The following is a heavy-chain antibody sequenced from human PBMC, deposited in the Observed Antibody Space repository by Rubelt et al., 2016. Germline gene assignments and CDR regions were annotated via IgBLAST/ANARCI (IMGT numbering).Heavy chain of an antibody. Sequence: VQLVESGGGLVQPGRSLRLSCATSGLTFSSYGMQWVRQAPGKGLEWVAAMWFDGSSKFYADSVKGRFTISRDNAKSSLYLQMNSLTAEDTAVYYCARDQGAYYWGQGTLVTVSS. CDR3: ARDQGAYY. J-gene: IGHJ4*02. CDR2: MWFDGSSK. V-gene: IGHV3-33*01. CDR1: GLTFSSYG.